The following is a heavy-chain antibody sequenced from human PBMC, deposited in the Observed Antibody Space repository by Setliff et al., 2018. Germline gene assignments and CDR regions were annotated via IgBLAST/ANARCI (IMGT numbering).Heavy chain of an antibody. V-gene: IGHV4-38-2*01. CDR1: GYSISSGYY. J-gene: IGHJ5*02. Sequence: SETLSLTCAVSGYSISSGYYWGWIRQPPGKGLEWIGSIYYSGSTYYNPSLKSRVTISVDTSKNQFSLKLSSVTAADTAVYYCARVLNWFDPWGQGTLVTVSS. CDR2: IYYSGST. D-gene: IGHD2-8*01. CDR3: ARVLNWFDP.